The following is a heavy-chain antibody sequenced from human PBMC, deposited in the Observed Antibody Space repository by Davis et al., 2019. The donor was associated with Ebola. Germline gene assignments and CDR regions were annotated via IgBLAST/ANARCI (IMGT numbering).Heavy chain of an antibody. CDR1: GFTLSANT. D-gene: IGHD3/OR15-3a*01. J-gene: IGHJ4*02. Sequence: GESLKISCAASGFTLSANTMDWVRQAPGKGLEWVSYISSSTSGTTTVYYADSVKGRFTVSRDDARNSLSLQMNSLRDDDTAIYYCAREGIITSGLDVWGQGTLVTVSS. V-gene: IGHV3-48*02. CDR2: ISSSTSGTTTV. CDR3: AREGIITSGLDV.